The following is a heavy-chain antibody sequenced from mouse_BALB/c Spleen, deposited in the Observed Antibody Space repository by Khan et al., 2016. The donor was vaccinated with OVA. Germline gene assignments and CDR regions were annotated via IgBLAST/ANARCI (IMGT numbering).Heavy chain of an antibody. CDR1: GFSLTGFG. CDR3: ARERRLGGFAY. Sequence: VQLQESGPGLVAPSQSLSITCTVSGFSLTGFGINWVRQPPGKGLEWLGMIWGDGSTDYNSALKSRLSISKDNSKSQVFLKMNSLQTDDTARYYCARERRLGGFAYWGQGTLGTVSA. V-gene: IGHV2-6-7*01. D-gene: IGHD3-3*01. CDR2: IWGDGST. J-gene: IGHJ3*01.